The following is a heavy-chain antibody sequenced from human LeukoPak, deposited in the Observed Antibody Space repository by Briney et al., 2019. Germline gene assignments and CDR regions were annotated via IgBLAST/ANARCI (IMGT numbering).Heavy chain of an antibody. Sequence: GQSLRLSCDASGFSINTYTMYWVRQAPGQGLEWVSGIRNSDGMTYYADSVRGRFTISTDNSKNTLYLQMNSLRAEDTAVYYCVTNFDPDVDWGQGTLVTVSS. J-gene: IGHJ4*02. CDR2: IRNSDGMT. CDR1: GFSINTYT. V-gene: IGHV3-23*01. D-gene: IGHD3-9*01. CDR3: VTNFDPDVD.